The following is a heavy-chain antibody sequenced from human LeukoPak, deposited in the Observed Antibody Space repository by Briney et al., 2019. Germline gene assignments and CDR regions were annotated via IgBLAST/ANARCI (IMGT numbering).Heavy chain of an antibody. CDR3: AKRYSSGWYYFDY. Sequence: PGGSLRLSCAASGFTFSNYGMHWVRQAPGKGLEWVAVISYDESNKYYADSVNGRFTISRDNSKNTVYLQMNSLRAEDTAVYYCAKRYSSGWYYFDYWGQGTLVTVSS. J-gene: IGHJ4*02. V-gene: IGHV3-30*18. CDR1: GFTFSNYG. D-gene: IGHD6-19*01. CDR2: ISYDESNK.